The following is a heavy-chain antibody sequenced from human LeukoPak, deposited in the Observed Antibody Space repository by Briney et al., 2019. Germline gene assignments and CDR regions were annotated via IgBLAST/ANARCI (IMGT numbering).Heavy chain of an antibody. CDR3: SSTLDY. Sequence: GGSLRLSCAASGFTFDDYAMHWVRQTLEKGLEWVSGISWNSGSIGYADSVKGRFTISRDNAKNSLYLQMNSLKAEDTAVYYCSSTLDYWGQGTLVTVSS. CDR2: ISWNSGSI. J-gene: IGHJ4*02. D-gene: IGHD2/OR15-2a*01. CDR1: GFTFDDYA. V-gene: IGHV3-9*01.